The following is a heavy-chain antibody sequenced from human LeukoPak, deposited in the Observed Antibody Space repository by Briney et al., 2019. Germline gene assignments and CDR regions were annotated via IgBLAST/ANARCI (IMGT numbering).Heavy chain of an antibody. J-gene: IGHJ5*01. Sequence: SETLSLTCTVSGGSINSTIHHWGWIRQPPGKGLEWIGSIYYLGGTLYNPSLKSRVTIYVDMSKNQFSLTVNSVTAEDTAVYYCASQHNGFDSWGQGTLVNVSS. CDR3: ASQHNGFDS. D-gene: IGHD1-14*01. CDR2: IYYLGGT. V-gene: IGHV4-39*01. CDR1: GGSINSTIHH.